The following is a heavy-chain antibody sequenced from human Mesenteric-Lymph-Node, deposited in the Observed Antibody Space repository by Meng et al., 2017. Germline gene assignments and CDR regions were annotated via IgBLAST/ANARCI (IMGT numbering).Heavy chain of an antibody. Sequence: QVQLQESGPGLVKPSQTLSRTCAGSGGSISSGGYYWSWIRQPPGKGLEWIGYMDYRGSTFSNPSLKSRVTISVDTSKNQFSLKLSSVTAADTAVYFCARGELLWDYWGQGTLVTVSS. V-gene: IGHV4-30-4*01. J-gene: IGHJ4*02. CDR2: MDYRGST. D-gene: IGHD2-2*01. CDR3: ARGELLWDY. CDR1: GGSISSGGYY.